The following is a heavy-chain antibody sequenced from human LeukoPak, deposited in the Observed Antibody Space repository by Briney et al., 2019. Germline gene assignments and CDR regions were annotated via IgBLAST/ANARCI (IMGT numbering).Heavy chain of an antibody. CDR3: ARSPYYYGSGSYPD. Sequence: ASVKVSCKASGYTFTSYDINWVRQATGQGLEWTGWMNPNSGNTGYAQKFQGRVTMTRNTSISTAYMELSSLRSEDTAVYYCARSPYYYGSGSYPDWGQGTLVTVSS. J-gene: IGHJ4*02. CDR2: MNPNSGNT. V-gene: IGHV1-8*01. CDR1: GYTFTSYD. D-gene: IGHD3-10*01.